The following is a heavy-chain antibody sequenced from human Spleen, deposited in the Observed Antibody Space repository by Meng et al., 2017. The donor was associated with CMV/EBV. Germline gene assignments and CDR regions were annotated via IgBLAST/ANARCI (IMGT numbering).Heavy chain of an antibody. CDR2: IIPILGIA. Sequence: SVKVSCKASGGTFSSYTISWVRQAPGQGLEWMGRIIPILGIANYAQKFQGRVTITADKSTSTAYMELSSLRSEDTAVYYCAYYDFWSGYPAYWGQGTLVTVSS. J-gene: IGHJ4*02. V-gene: IGHV1-69*02. CDR1: GGTFSSYT. CDR3: AYYDFWSGYPAY. D-gene: IGHD3-3*01.